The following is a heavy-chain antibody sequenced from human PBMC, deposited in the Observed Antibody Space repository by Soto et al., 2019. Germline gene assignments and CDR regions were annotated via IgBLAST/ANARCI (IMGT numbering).Heavy chain of an antibody. V-gene: IGHV1-18*01. CDR1: GYTFTSYG. CDR3: ARQFYYDSSGPPCTFDY. D-gene: IGHD3-22*01. CDR2: ISAYNGNT. Sequence: ASVKVSCKASGYTFTSYGISWVRQAPGQGLEWMGWISAYNGNTNYAQKLQGRVTMTTDTSTSTAYMELRSLRSDDTAVYYCARQFYYDSSGPPCTFDYWGQGTLVTVSS. J-gene: IGHJ4*02.